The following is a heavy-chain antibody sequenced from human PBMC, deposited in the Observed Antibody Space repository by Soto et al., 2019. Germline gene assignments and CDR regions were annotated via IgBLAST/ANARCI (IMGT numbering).Heavy chain of an antibody. Sequence: PGGSLRVSWAASGFTFSSYSMNWVRQAPGKGLEWVSYISSSSSTIYYADSVKGRFTISRDNAKNSLYLQMNSLRAEDTAVYYCARGRYFDWPLGDPWGQGTLVTVSS. J-gene: IGHJ5*02. CDR3: ARGRYFDWPLGDP. CDR1: GFTFSSYS. CDR2: ISSSSSTI. D-gene: IGHD3-9*01. V-gene: IGHV3-48*01.